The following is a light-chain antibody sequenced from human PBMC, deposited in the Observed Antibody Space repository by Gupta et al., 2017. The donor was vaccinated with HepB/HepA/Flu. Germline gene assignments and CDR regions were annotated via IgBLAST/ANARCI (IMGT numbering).Light chain of an antibody. V-gene: IGLV2-23*02. Sequence: QSALTQPASVSGSPGQSITISCTGTSSDVGSYNLVSGYQQHPGKAPKLKIHEVSKRPSGVSNRFSGSKSGNTASLTISGLQAEDEADYYCCSYAGSRVFGTGTKVTVL. CDR3: CSYAGSRV. CDR2: EVS. J-gene: IGLJ1*01. CDR1: SSDVGSYNL.